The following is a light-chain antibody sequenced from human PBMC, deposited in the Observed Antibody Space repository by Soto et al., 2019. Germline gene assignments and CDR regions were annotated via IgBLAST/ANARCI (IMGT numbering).Light chain of an antibody. J-gene: IGLJ1*01. CDR2: DVS. Sequence: QSALTQPASVSGSPGQSITISCTGTSSDVGGYNYVSWYQQYPGKAPKLMIYDVSNRPSGVPDRFSGSKSGNTASLTISGLQAEDEADYYCSSYTSISTYVFGTGTKVTVL. CDR3: SSYTSISTYV. CDR1: SSDVGGYNY. V-gene: IGLV2-14*01.